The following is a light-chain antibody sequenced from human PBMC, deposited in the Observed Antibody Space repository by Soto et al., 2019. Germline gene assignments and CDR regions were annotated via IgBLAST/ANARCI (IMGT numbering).Light chain of an antibody. CDR1: SSNIGAGYE. Sequence: QPVLTQPPSVSGAPGQRVTISCTGSSSNIGAGYEVHWYQQFPGTAPKLLIYGNNNRPSGVSDRFSGSNSGTSASLAITGLQAEDEADYYCQSYDNSLSGYVFGTGTKVTVL. V-gene: IGLV1-40*01. CDR3: QSYDNSLSGYV. CDR2: GNN. J-gene: IGLJ1*01.